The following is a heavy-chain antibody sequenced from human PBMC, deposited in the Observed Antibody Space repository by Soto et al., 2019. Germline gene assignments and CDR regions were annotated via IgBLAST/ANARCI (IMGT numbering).Heavy chain of an antibody. D-gene: IGHD4-17*01. J-gene: IGHJ4*02. V-gene: IGHV4-59*08. CDR2: TYYGGST. CDR3: ARGGDYWDY. Sequence: QVQLQESGPGLVKPAETLSLTCTVSGGSISTKYWSWIRQPPGKGLEWIGYTYYGGSTYSNPSLKSRVTISIDTSKNDFSLRLTSVTAADTAVYYCARGGDYWDYWGQGILVTVSS. CDR1: GGSISTKY.